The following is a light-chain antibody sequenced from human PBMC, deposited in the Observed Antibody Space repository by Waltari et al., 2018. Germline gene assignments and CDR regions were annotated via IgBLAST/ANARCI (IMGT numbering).Light chain of an antibody. Sequence: EIVVTQSPATLSVSPGERATLSCRTSQTIDNNLACYQQKPGQTPMLLIYGASTRAIGIPARFSGSGFGTEFTLTISSLQSEDFAVYYCQQYNNWLSVTFGQGTRLEI. CDR3: QQYNNWLSVT. CDR2: GAS. V-gene: IGKV3-15*01. CDR1: QTIDNN. J-gene: IGKJ5*01.